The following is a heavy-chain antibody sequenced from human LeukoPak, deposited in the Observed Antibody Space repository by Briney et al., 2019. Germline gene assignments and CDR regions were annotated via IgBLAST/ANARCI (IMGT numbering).Heavy chain of an antibody. Sequence: PSETLSLTCTVSGGSISSYYWSWIRQPPGKGLEWIGYIYYSGSTNYNPSLKSRVTISVDTSKNQFSLKLSSVTAADTAVYYCARGTYYDFWSGFNWFDPWGQGTLVTVSS. CDR3: ARGTYYDFWSGFNWFDP. CDR1: GGSISSYY. V-gene: IGHV4-59*12. CDR2: IYYSGST. D-gene: IGHD3-3*01. J-gene: IGHJ5*02.